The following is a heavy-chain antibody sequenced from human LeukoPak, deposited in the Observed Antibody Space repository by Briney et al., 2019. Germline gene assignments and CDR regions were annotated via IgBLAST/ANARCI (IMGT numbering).Heavy chain of an antibody. J-gene: IGHJ4*02. Sequence: EASVKVPCKASGYTFTSYAMHWVRQAPGQRLEWMGWINAGNGNTKYSQKFQGRVTITRNTSASTAYMELSSLRSEDTAVYYCARPQAVAGFDYWGQGTLVTVSS. V-gene: IGHV1-3*01. CDR3: ARPQAVAGFDY. CDR2: INAGNGNT. CDR1: GYTFTSYA. D-gene: IGHD6-19*01.